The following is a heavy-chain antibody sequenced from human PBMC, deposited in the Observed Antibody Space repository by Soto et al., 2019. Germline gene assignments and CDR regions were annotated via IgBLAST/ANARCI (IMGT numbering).Heavy chain of an antibody. Sequence: GGSLRLSCAASGFTFSSYWMSWFRQAPGKGLEWVANIKQDGSEKYYVDSVKGRFTISRDNAKNSLYLQMNSLRAEDTAVYYCAREERYCSGGIFYSFSDYYYYLAVPGKGTSVPVSS. J-gene: IGHJ6*03. CDR2: IKQDGSEK. CDR1: GFTFSSYW. D-gene: IGHD2-15*01. V-gene: IGHV3-7*01. CDR3: AREERYCSGGIFYSFSDYYYYLAV.